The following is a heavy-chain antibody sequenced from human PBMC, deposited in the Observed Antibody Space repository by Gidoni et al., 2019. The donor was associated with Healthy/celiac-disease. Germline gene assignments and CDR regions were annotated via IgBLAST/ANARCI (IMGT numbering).Heavy chain of an antibody. CDR3: AKEPFLVVPAATNYYMDV. CDR1: GFTFISYG. Sequence: QVQLVESGGGVVQPGRSLIRSCAASGFTFISYGLHWVRQAPGKGLEWGAVISYDGSNKYYSDSVKGRFTISRDNSKNTLYLQMKSLRAEDTAVYYCAKEPFLVVPAATNYYMDVWGKGTTVTVSS. D-gene: IGHD2-2*01. CDR2: ISYDGSNK. V-gene: IGHV3-30*18. J-gene: IGHJ6*03.